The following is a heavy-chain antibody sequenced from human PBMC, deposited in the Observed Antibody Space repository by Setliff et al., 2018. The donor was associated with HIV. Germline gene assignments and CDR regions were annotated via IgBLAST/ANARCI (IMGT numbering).Heavy chain of an antibody. CDR3: ARGREWTHLDY. Sequence: KPSETLSLTCAVYGGSLSGYHWSWIRQSPEKGLEWIGEINHSGSTNYNPSLKSRVTMSVDTSKNQFSLKLSSVTAADTAVFYCARGREWTHLDYWGQGTLVTVSS. V-gene: IGHV4-34*01. D-gene: IGHD3-3*01. CDR1: GGSLSGYH. J-gene: IGHJ4*02. CDR2: INHSGST.